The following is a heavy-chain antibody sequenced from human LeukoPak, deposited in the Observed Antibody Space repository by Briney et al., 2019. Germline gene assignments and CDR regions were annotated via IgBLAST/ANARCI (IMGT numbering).Heavy chain of an antibody. V-gene: IGHV4-59*01. CDR2: IYYSGST. D-gene: IGHD3-3*01. CDR3: ARAPNYDFWSGYPHFDY. Sequence: SETLSLTCTVSGGSLSSYYWSWIRQPPGKGLEWIGYIYYSGSTNYNPSLKSRVTISVDTSKNQFSLKLSSVTAADTAVYYCARAPNYDFWSGYPHFDYWGQGTLVTVSS. CDR1: GGSLSSYY. J-gene: IGHJ4*02.